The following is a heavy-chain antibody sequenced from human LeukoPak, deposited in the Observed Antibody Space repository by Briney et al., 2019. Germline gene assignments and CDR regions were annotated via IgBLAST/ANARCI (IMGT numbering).Heavy chain of an antibody. CDR3: ARALMSLTRFDY. V-gene: IGHV4-61*02. CDR2: IYTSGST. CDR1: GGSISSGSYY. D-gene: IGHD3-16*01. J-gene: IGHJ4*02. Sequence: PSQTLSLTCTVSGGSISSGSYYWSWIRQPAGRGLEWIGRIYTSGSTNYNPSLKSRVTISVDTSKNQFSLKLSSVTAADTAVYYCARALMSLTRFDYWGQGTLVTVSS.